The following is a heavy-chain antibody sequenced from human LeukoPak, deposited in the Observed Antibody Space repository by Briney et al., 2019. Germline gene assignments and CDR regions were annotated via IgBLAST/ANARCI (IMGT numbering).Heavy chain of an antibody. D-gene: IGHD6-19*01. CDR3: AKDRNQWLGLQPCAY. CDR1: GFTFSSYA. J-gene: IGHJ4*02. V-gene: IGHV3-23*01. Sequence: GGSLRLSCAASGFTFSSYAMSWVRQAPGKGLEWVSAISGSGGSTYYADSVKGRFTISRDNSKNTLYLQMNSLRAEDTAVYYCAKDRNQWLGLQPCAYWGQGTLVTVSS. CDR2: ISGSGGST.